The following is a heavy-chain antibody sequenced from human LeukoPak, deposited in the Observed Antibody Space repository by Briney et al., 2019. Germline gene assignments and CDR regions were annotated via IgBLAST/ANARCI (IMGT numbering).Heavy chain of an antibody. CDR2: IYPGDSDT. V-gene: IGHV5-51*01. J-gene: IGHJ3*02. Sequence: GWIRQPPGKGLEWIGIIYPGDSDTRYSPSFQGQVTISADKSISTAYLQWSSLKASDTAMYYCARQRGIAVAGTPDAFDIWGQGPMVTVSS. D-gene: IGHD6-19*01. CDR3: ARQRGIAVAGTPDAFDI.